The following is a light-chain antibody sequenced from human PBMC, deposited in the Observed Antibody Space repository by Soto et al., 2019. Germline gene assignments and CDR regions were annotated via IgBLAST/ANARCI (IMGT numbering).Light chain of an antibody. Sequence: ELVMTQSPATLSVSPGERATLSCRASHSVRSDLAWYQQKPGQSPRLLIFDASTRATGIPARFSGSGSGTEFTLTISNLQSEDFAVYYCHQYNKWPPITFGQGTRLEI. CDR2: DAS. V-gene: IGKV3-15*01. J-gene: IGKJ5*01. CDR3: HQYNKWPPIT. CDR1: HSVRSD.